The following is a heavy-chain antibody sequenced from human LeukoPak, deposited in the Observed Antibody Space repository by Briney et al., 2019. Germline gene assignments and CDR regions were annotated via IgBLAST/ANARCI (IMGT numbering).Heavy chain of an antibody. CDR1: GGSISSSSYY. V-gene: IGHV4-61*05. Sequence: PSETLSLTCTVSGGSISSSSYYWGWIRQPPGKGLEWIGYIYYSGSTNYNPSLKSRVTISVDTSKNQFSLKLSSVTAADTAVYYCARGPFNSGWYAHWFDPWGQGTLVTISS. J-gene: IGHJ5*02. CDR2: IYYSGST. CDR3: ARGPFNSGWYAHWFDP. D-gene: IGHD6-19*01.